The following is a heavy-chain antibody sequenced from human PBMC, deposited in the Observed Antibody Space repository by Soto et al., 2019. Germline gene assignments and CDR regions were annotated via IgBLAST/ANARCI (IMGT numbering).Heavy chain of an antibody. Sequence: QVQLVQSGAEVKKPGSSVMVSCKASGGTFSSYTISWVRQAPGQGLEWMGRIIPILGIANYAQKFQGRVTITADKSTSTAYMELSSLTSEDTAVDYCATTNYGDYAIDYWGQGTLVTVSS. CDR3: ATTNYGDYAIDY. D-gene: IGHD4-17*01. V-gene: IGHV1-69*02. CDR2: IIPILGIA. CDR1: GGTFSSYT. J-gene: IGHJ4*02.